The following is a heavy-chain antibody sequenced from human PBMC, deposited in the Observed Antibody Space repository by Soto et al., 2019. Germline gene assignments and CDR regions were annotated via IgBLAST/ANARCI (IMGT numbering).Heavy chain of an antibody. J-gene: IGHJ4*02. CDR1: GGSISSGDYY. CDR3: ARSDNYVPFDH. D-gene: IGHD4-4*01. V-gene: IGHV4-30-4*01. Sequence: QVQLQESGPGLVKPSQTLSLTCTVSGGSISSGDYYWSWIRQPPGKRLEWIGYIYYSGFTYYNPSLNSRLTMSVDTSKNQFSLKLSSVIAADTAVYYCARSDNYVPFDHWGQGTLVTVSS. CDR2: IYYSGFT.